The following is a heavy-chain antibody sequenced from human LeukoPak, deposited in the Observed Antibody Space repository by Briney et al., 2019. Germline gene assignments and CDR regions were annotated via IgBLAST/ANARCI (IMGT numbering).Heavy chain of an antibody. J-gene: IGHJ4*02. CDR3: ARSSCYISY. V-gene: IGHV4-38-2*02. CDR1: HYSISSNYY. CDR2: IYHSGST. Sequence: SETLSLTCTVSHYSISSNYYWGWIRQPPGKGLEWIGSIYHSGSTYYHPSLKSRVTISVDTSKNQFSLKLTSVTAADTTVYYFARSSCYISYWGQGTLVTVSS. D-gene: IGHD3-22*01.